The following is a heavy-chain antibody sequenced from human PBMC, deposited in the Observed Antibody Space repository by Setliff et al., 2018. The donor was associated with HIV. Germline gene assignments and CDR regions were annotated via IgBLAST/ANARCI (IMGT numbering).Heavy chain of an antibody. CDR1: GESFSGYY. CDR3: ARDRGSYNFWSGLARGDNWFDP. J-gene: IGHJ5*02. CDR2: INHSGST. D-gene: IGHD3-3*01. Sequence: SETLSLTCAVYGESFSGYYWTWIRQSPGKGLEWIGEINHSGSTNYNPPLKSRVTMSVDTSKNQFSLNLTSVTAADTAVYYCARDRGSYNFWSGLARGDNWFDPWGQGTLVTVSS. V-gene: IGHV4-34*01.